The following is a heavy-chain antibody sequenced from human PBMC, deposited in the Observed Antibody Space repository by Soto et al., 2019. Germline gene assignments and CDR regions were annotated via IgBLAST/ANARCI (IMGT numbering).Heavy chain of an antibody. CDR3: ARDQGATTLYSPGMDV. CDR2: ISYDGSNK. CDR1: GFTFSSYA. Sequence: QVQLVESGGGVVQPGRSLRLSCAASGFTFSSYAMHWVRQAPGQGLEWVALISYDGSNKYYADSVKGRFTITRDNSKNTPYLQMNRPTPEDTAAYLSARDQGATTLYSPGMDVWGQGTTVTVSS. D-gene: IGHD2-2*02. J-gene: IGHJ6*02. V-gene: IGHV3-30-3*01.